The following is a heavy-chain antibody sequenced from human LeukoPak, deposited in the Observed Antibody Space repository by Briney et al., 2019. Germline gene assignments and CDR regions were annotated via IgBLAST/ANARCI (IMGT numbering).Heavy chain of an antibody. CDR1: GFTFSSYA. J-gene: IGHJ4*02. Sequence: PGRSLRLSCAASGFTFSSYAMSWVRQAPGKGLEWVSAISGSGGSTYYADSVKGRFTISRDNSKNTLYLQMNSLRAEDTAVYYCAKDYYGSGSYSTPFDYWGQGTLVTVSS. CDR2: ISGSGGST. V-gene: IGHV3-23*01. CDR3: AKDYYGSGSYSTPFDY. D-gene: IGHD3-10*01.